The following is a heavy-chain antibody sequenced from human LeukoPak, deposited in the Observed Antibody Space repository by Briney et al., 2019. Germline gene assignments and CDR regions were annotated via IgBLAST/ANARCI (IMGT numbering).Heavy chain of an antibody. CDR2: INHSGST. Sequence: GSLRLSCAASGFTFSSYEMNWVRQPPGKGLEWIAEINHSGSTNYNPSLKSRVTISVDTSKNQFSLKLSSVTAADTAVFFQAEGGIRDFDWPRGPDYWGQGALVTVSS. J-gene: IGHJ4*02. V-gene: IGHV4-34*08. CDR1: GFTFSSYE. CDR3: AEGGIRDFDWPRGPDY. D-gene: IGHD3-9*01.